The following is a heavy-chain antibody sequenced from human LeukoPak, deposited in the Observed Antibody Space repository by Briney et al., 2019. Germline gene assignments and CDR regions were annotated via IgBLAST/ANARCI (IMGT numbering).Heavy chain of an antibody. CDR1: GFTFDDYG. D-gene: IGHD3-9*01. Sequence: GGSLRLSCAASGFTFDDYGMSWVRQAPGKGLEWVGRIKSKTDGGTTDYAAPVKGRFTISRDDSKNTLYLQMNSLKTEDTAVYYCTTDTHYDILTGYFDYWGQGTLVTVSS. CDR2: IKSKTDGGTT. J-gene: IGHJ4*02. V-gene: IGHV3-15*01. CDR3: TTDTHYDILTGYFDY.